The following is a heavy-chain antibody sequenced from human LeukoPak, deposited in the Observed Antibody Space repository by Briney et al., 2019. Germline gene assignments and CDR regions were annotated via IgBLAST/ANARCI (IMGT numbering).Heavy chain of an antibody. CDR1: GGSISNYY. CDR3: ARGMVQLERRGWFDP. D-gene: IGHD1-1*01. CDR2: IYDSGST. V-gene: IGHV4-59*01. Sequence: SETLSLTCTVSGGSISNYYWSWIRQPPGKGLEWIGHIYDSGSTNYNPSLKSRVTISVDTSKNQFSLKLSSVTAADTAVYYCARGMVQLERRGWFDPWGQGTLVTVSS. J-gene: IGHJ5*02.